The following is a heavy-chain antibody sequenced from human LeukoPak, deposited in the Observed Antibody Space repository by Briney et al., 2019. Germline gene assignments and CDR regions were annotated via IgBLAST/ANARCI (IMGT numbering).Heavy chain of an antibody. CDR2: IRYDGSNK. CDR1: GFTFSSYG. CDR3: AKDLGYYDSSGGLDY. Sequence: GGSLRLSCAASGFTFSSYGMHWVRQAPGKGLEWVAFIRYDGSNKYYADSVKGRFIISRDNSKNTLYLQMNSLRAEDTAVYYCAKDLGYYDSSGGLDYWGQGTLVTVSS. J-gene: IGHJ4*02. V-gene: IGHV3-30*02. D-gene: IGHD3-22*01.